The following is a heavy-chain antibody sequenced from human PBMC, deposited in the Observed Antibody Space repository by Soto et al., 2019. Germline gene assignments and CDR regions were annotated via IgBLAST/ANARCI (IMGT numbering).Heavy chain of an antibody. J-gene: IGHJ5*02. CDR1: GGTFSSYT. D-gene: IGHD2-15*01. CDR3: ARMDCSGGSCYFSRWFDP. CDR2: IIPILGIA. Sequence: QVQLVHSGAEVKKPGSSVKVSCKASGGTFSSYTISWVRQAPGQGLEWMGRIIPILGIANYAQKFQGRVTITADKSTSTAYMELSSLRSEDTAVYYCARMDCSGGSCYFSRWFDPWGQGTLVTVSS. V-gene: IGHV1-69*02.